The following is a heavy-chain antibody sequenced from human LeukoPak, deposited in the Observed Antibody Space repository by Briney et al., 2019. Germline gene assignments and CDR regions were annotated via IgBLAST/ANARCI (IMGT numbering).Heavy chain of an antibody. V-gene: IGHV5-51*01. Sequence: GESLKISCKGSGYSITSYWIGWVRQMPGKGLEWVGIIYPGDSDTRYSPSFQGQVTISADKSISTAYLQWSSLKASDTAMYYCARRYFDWDPNAFDIWGQGTMVTVSS. CDR3: ARRYFDWDPNAFDI. CDR1: GYSITSYW. D-gene: IGHD3-9*01. J-gene: IGHJ3*02. CDR2: IYPGDSDT.